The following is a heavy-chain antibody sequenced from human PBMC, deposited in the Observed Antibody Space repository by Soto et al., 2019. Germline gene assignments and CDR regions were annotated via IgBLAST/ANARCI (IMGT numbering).Heavy chain of an antibody. V-gene: IGHV1-24*01. CDR1: GYTLTELS. J-gene: IGHJ4*02. CDR3: AILSRLLRDIDY. Sequence: GASVKVSCKVSGYTLTELSMHWVRQAPGKGLEWMGGFDPEDGETIYAQKFQGRVTMTEDTSTDTAYMELSSLRSEDTAVYYCAILSRLLRDIDYWGQGTLVTVSS. D-gene: IGHD2-15*01. CDR2: FDPEDGET.